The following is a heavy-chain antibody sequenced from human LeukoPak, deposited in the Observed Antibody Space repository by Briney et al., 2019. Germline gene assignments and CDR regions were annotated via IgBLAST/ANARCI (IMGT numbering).Heavy chain of an antibody. J-gene: IGHJ5*02. CDR1: GGSISSGGYS. D-gene: IGHD6-13*01. CDR3: ARDRGSSWYGWFDP. CDR2: IYYSGST. Sequence: SETLSLTCAVSGGSISSGGYSWSWIRQPPGKGLEWIGYIYYSGSTYYNPSLKSRVTISVDTSKNQFSLKLSSVTAADTAVYYCARDRGSSWYGWFDPWGQGTLVTVSS. V-gene: IGHV4-30-4*07.